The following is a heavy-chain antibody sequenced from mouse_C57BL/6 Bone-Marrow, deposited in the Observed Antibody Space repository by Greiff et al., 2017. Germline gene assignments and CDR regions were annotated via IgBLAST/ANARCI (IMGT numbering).Heavy chain of an antibody. J-gene: IGHJ4*01. V-gene: IGHV1-4*01. CDR2: INPSSGYT. Sequence: VQLQQSGAELARPGASVKMSCKASGYTFTSYTMHWVKQRPGQGLEWIGYINPSSGYTKYNQKFKDKATLTADKSSSTADMQLSSLTAEDSAVYYCARFLYAMDYWGQGTSVTVSS. CDR3: ARFLYAMDY. CDR1: GYTFTSYT.